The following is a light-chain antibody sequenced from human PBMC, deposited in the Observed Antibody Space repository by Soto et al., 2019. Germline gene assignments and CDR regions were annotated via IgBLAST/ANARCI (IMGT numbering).Light chain of an antibody. V-gene: IGLV1-44*01. Sequence: QSVLTQPPSASGMPGQRVTISCSGSSSNVGSNTVHWYQQVPGTAPKLLIYSNNQRPSGVPDRFSGSKSGTSASLAISGLQSEDEADYYCASWDDRLNGNVFGTGTKVTVL. CDR2: SNN. CDR3: ASWDDRLNGNV. J-gene: IGLJ1*01. CDR1: SSNVGSNT.